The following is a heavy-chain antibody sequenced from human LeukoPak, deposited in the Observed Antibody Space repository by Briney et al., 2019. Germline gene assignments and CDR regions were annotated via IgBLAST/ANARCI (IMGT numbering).Heavy chain of an antibody. CDR3: ARAGERYSSGWFSRAEYFQH. CDR2: INTGNGNT. CDR1: GYTFTTYA. Sequence: ASVKVSCKASGYTFTTYAMHWVRQAPGQRLEWMGWINTGNGNTKYSQNFQGRVTITRDTSASTAYMELSSLRSEDTAVYYCARAGERYSSGWFSRAEYFQHWGQGTLVTVSS. D-gene: IGHD6-19*01. J-gene: IGHJ1*01. V-gene: IGHV1-3*04.